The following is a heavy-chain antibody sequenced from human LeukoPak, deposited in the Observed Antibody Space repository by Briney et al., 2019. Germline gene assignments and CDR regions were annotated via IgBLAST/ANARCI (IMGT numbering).Heavy chain of an antibody. CDR1: GYSISSGYY. V-gene: IGHV4-38-2*02. CDR3: AREAMTTVRDHDYNRFDP. CDR2: IYHSGST. D-gene: IGHD4-11*01. J-gene: IGHJ5*02. Sequence: SETLSLTCTVSGYSISSGYYWGWIRQPPGKGLEWIGSIYHSGSTYYNPSLKSRVTISVDTSKNQFSLKLSSVTVADTAVYYCAREAMTTVRDHDYNRFDPWGQGTLVTVSS.